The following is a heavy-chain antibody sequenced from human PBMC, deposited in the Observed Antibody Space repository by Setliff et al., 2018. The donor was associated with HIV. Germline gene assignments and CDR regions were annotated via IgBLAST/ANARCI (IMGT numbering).Heavy chain of an antibody. D-gene: IGHD6-19*01. V-gene: IGHV1-18*01. Sequence: ASVKVSCKASGYTLTNYGISWVRQAPGQGLEWMGWIDSNNGNRNFAQKFRGRVSIARDTSASTAYMELSSLRSEDTAVYYCARVQTMAVAGTQYYYMDVWGKGTTVTVSS. CDR2: IDSNNGNR. CDR1: GYTLTNYG. J-gene: IGHJ6*03. CDR3: ARVQTMAVAGTQYYYMDV.